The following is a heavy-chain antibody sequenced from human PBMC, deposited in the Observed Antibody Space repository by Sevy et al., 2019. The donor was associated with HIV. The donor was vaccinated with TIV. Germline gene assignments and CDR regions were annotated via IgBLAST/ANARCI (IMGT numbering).Heavy chain of an antibody. V-gene: IGHV3-23*01. D-gene: IGHD1-26*01. CDR2: ISGSGGST. J-gene: IGHJ5*02. CDR1: GFTFSSYA. Sequence: GGSLRLSCAASGFTFSSYAMSWVRQAPGKGLEWVSAISGSGGSTYYAHSVKGRFTISRDNSKNTLYLQMNSLRAEDTAVYYCAKDRGGKVGAKGGFDPWGQGTLVTVSS. CDR3: AKDRGGKVGAKGGFDP.